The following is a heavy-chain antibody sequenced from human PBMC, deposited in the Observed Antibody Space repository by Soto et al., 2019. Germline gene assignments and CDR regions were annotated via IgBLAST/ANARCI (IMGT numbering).Heavy chain of an antibody. Sequence: QVQLVESGGGVVQPGGSLRLSCAASGFPFSLYGMQWVRQAPGQGLEWVAMIWDDGSSQFYVDSVKGRFTVSRDNPKNTLYLDMNSLRGDDTAVYYWARDVAVRRLDHWGQGTLVTVSS. CDR3: ARDVAVRRLDH. V-gene: IGHV3-33*01. CDR2: IWDDGSSQ. D-gene: IGHD6-6*01. CDR1: GFPFSLYG. J-gene: IGHJ4*02.